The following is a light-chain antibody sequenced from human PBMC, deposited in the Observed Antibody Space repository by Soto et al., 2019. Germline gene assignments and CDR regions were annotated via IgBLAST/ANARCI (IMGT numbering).Light chain of an antibody. CDR3: QHYESSLPSYT. CDR1: QNLASNY. CDR2: TAS. V-gene: IGKV3-20*01. J-gene: IGKJ2*01. Sequence: EIVLTQSPGTLSLSPGERATLSCRASQNLASNYLAWYQQKPGQAPRLLIYTASTRATGIPDRFSGSGSGTDFTLTISRLEPEDFAVYYCQHYESSLPSYTFGQGTKLEVK.